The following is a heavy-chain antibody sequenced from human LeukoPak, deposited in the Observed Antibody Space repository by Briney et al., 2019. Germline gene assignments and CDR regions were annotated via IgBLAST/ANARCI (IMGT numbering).Heavy chain of an antibody. D-gene: IGHD3-10*01. V-gene: IGHV3-21*01. CDR3: ARDYYASGSYAFDI. Sequence: GGSLRLSCVASGFNVSNNYMSWVRQAPGKGLEWVSSISGTSRYLYYADSMKGRFTISRDNAKNSLYLQMNSLRAEDTAVYYCARDYYASGSYAFDIWGQGTLVTVSS. CDR1: GFNVSNNY. J-gene: IGHJ3*02. CDR2: ISGTSRYL.